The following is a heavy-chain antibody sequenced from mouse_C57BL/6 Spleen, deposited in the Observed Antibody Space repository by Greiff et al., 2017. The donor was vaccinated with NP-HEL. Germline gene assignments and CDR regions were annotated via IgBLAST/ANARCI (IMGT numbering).Heavy chain of an antibody. CDR2: IDPENGDT. J-gene: IGHJ2*01. Sequence: VQLQQSGAELVRPGVSVKLSCTASGFNIKDDYMHWVKQRPEQGLEWIGWIDPENGDTEYASKFQGKATITADTSSNTAYLQLSSLTSEDTAVYYCTTWGNYRFDYWGQGTTLTVSS. CDR3: TTWGNYRFDY. V-gene: IGHV14-4*01. D-gene: IGHD2-1*01. CDR1: GFNIKDDY.